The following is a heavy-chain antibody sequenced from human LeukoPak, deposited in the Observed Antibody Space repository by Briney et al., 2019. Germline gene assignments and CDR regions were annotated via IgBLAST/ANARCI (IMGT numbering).Heavy chain of an antibody. CDR1: GYTFTGYY. CDR3: ARDFIMVRGGQGAFDY. Sequence: ASVKVSCKASGYTFTGYYMHWVRQAPGQGLERMGWINPNSGGTNYAQKFQGRVTMTRDTSISTAYMELSRLRSDDTAVYYCARDFIMVRGGQGAFDYWGQGTLVTVSS. CDR2: INPNSGGT. V-gene: IGHV1-2*02. D-gene: IGHD3-10*01. J-gene: IGHJ4*02.